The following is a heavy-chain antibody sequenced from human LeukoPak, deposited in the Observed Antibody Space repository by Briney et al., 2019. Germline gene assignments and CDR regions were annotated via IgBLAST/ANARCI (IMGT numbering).Heavy chain of an antibody. CDR3: AKHTYYDYVWGSLDY. J-gene: IGHJ4*02. D-gene: IGHD3-16*01. CDR1: GFTFDDYA. Sequence: GGSLRLSCAASGFTFDDYATHWVRQAPGKGLEWVSGISWNSGSIGYADSVKGRFTISRDNAKNSLYLQMNSLRAEDTALYYCAKHTYYDYVWGSLDYWGQGTLVTVSS. V-gene: IGHV3-9*01. CDR2: ISWNSGSI.